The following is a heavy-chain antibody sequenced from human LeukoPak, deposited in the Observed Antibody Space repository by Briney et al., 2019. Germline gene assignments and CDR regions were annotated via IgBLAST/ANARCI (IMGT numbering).Heavy chain of an antibody. CDR1: GYSISSGYY. D-gene: IGHD3-16*02. Sequence: SETLSLTCAVSGYSISSGYYWGWIRQPPGKGLEWIGSIYHSGSTYCNPSLKSRVTISVDTSKNQFSLKLSSVTAADTAVYYCARADMITFGGVIDRYFDYWGQGTLITVSS. CDR2: IYHSGST. CDR3: ARADMITFGGVIDRYFDY. J-gene: IGHJ4*02. V-gene: IGHV4-38-2*01.